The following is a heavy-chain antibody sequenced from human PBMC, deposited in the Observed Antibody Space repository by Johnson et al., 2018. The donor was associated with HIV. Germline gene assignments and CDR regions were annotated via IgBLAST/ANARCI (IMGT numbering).Heavy chain of an antibody. CDR1: GFTFSSYG. CDR2: ISYDGSNK. Sequence: QMQLVESGGGVVQPGRSLRLSCAASGFTFSSYGMLWVRQAPGKGLEWVAVISYDGSNKYYADSVKGRFTISRDSSKNTLYLQMNSLRAEDTAVYYCGREPSIAAAGGDGAFDIWGRGTMLTVSS. D-gene: IGHD6-13*01. J-gene: IGHJ3*02. CDR3: GREPSIAAAGGDGAFDI. V-gene: IGHV3-30*03.